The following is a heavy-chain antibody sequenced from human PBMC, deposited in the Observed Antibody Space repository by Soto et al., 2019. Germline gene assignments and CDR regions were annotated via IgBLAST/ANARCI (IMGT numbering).Heavy chain of an antibody. D-gene: IGHD3-16*01. Sequence: QLQLQESGSGLVKPSQTLSLTCAVSGGSITSGGYSWNWIGQPPGKGLEWIGYIDHRGSTYYIPTLKTRITLSVDMTNNQFSLKLSSVTAADTAAYYCARGPPFHWGQGNLVTVSS. CDR1: GGSITSGGYS. CDR2: IDHRGST. J-gene: IGHJ4*02. CDR3: ARGPPFH. V-gene: IGHV4-30-2*01.